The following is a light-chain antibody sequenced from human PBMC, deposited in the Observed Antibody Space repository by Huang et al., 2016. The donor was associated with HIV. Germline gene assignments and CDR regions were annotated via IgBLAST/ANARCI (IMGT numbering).Light chain of an antibody. CDR3: MQALQTPRT. CDR2: LVS. V-gene: IGKV2-28*01. CDR1: QPLLHSNGYNY. Sequence: DIVMTQSPLSLPVTPGEPASISCRSSQPLLHSNGYNYLDWYLQKPGQSPQLLIYLVSNRASGVPDRFSGSGSVTDFTLKISRVEADDVGIYYCMQALQTPRTFGQGTRLEIK. J-gene: IGKJ5*01.